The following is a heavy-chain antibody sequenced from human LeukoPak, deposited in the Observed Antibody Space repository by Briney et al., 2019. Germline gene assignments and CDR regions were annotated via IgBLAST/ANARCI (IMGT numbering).Heavy chain of an antibody. CDR1: GYTFTSYG. CDR3: ARTYFGGELFDP. D-gene: IGHD3-3*01. V-gene: IGHV1-18*01. Sequence: ASVKVSCKTSGYTFTSYGISWVRQAPGQGLEWMGWISAYNGNTNYAQKLQGRVTMTTDTSTSTAYMELRSLRSDDTAVYYCARTYFGGELFDPWGQGTLVTVSS. CDR2: ISAYNGNT. J-gene: IGHJ5*02.